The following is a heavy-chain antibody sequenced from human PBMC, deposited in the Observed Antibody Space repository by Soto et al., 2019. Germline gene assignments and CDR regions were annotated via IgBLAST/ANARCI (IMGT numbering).Heavy chain of an antibody. V-gene: IGHV3-30*09. J-gene: IGHJ6*02. Sequence: GGSLRLSCAASGFTFSSYAMHWVRQAPGKGLEWVAVISYDGSNKYYADSVKGRFAISRDNSKNTLYLQMNSLRAEDTAVYYCARDREPTYYGSYLDYGMDVWGQGTTVTVSS. CDR1: GFTFSSYA. D-gene: IGHD1-26*01. CDR3: ARDREPTYYGSYLDYGMDV. CDR2: ISYDGSNK.